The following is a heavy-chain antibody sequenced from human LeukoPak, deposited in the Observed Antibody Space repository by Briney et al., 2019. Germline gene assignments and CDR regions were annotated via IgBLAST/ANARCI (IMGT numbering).Heavy chain of an antibody. Sequence: SETLSPTCTVSGGSISSYDWSWIRQPPGKGLEWIGYIYYSGSTNYNPSLKSRVTISVDTSKNQFSLKLSSVTAADTAVYYCARGTYYYDSSGYYYFDYWGQGTLVTVSS. CDR2: IYYSGST. J-gene: IGHJ4*02. CDR3: ARGTYYYDSSGYYYFDY. D-gene: IGHD3-22*01. V-gene: IGHV4-59*01. CDR1: GGSISSYD.